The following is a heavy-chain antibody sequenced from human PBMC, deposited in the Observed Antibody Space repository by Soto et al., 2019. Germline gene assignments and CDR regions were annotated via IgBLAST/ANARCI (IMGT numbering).Heavy chain of an antibody. J-gene: IGHJ3*02. Sequence: QVQLQESGPGLVKPSQTLSLTCTVSGGSISSGGYYWSWIRQHPGKGLEWIGYIYYSGSTYYNPCLKSRVTISVDTSKNQFSLKVSSVTAADTAVYYCARPTRDPYACDIWGQGTMVTVSS. V-gene: IGHV4-31*03. CDR3: ARPTRDPYACDI. D-gene: IGHD4-17*01. CDR1: GGSISSGGYY. CDR2: IYYSGST.